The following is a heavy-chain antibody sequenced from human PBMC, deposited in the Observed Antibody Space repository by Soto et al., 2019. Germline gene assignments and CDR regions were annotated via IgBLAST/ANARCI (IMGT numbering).Heavy chain of an antibody. V-gene: IGHV3-21*01. J-gene: IGHJ4*02. CDR2: ISSSSSYI. Sequence: VQLVESGGGVVQPGRSLRLSCAASGFTVSSYAMHWVRQAPGKGLEWVSSISSSSSYIYYADSVKGRFTISRDNAKNSLYLQMNSLRAEDPAVYYCVTGEYYYDSSGYYYCWGQGTLVTVSS. D-gene: IGHD3-22*01. CDR3: VTGEYYYDSSGYYYC. CDR1: GFTVSSYA.